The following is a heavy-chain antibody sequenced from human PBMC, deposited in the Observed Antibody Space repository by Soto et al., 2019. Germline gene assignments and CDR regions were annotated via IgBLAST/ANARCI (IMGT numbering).Heavy chain of an antibody. Sequence: ASVKVSCKASGGTFSSYAISWVRQAPGQGLEWMGGIIPIFGTANYAQKFQGRVTITADESTSTAYMELSSLRSEDTAVYYCARASTAMVLGNYYYYGMDVWGQGTTVTVSS. J-gene: IGHJ6*02. CDR3: ARASTAMVLGNYYYYGMDV. CDR1: GGTFSSYA. V-gene: IGHV1-69*13. CDR2: IIPIFGTA. D-gene: IGHD5-18*01.